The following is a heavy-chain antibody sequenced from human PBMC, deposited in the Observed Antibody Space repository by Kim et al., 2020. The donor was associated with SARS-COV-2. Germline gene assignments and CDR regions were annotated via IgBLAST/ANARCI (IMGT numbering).Heavy chain of an antibody. V-gene: IGHV3-9*01. Sequence: GGSLRLSCAASGFTFGDYAMHWVRQAPGKGLEWVSGISWNSGSIGYADSVKGRFTISRDNAKNSLYLQMNSLRAEDTALYYCSKSPGRGAFARFDPWGQGTLVTVSS. CDR2: ISWNSGSI. CDR3: SKSPGRGAFARFDP. D-gene: IGHD1-26*01. J-gene: IGHJ5*02. CDR1: GFTFGDYA.